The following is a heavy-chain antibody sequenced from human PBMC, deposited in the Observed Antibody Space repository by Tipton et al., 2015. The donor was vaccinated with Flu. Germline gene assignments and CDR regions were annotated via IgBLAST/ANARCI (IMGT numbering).Heavy chain of an antibody. V-gene: IGHV4-59*12. D-gene: IGHD2-2*01. CDR1: GGFFTSYY. CDR2: IYNSQYT. CDR3: ARDPSLGMPDYFDS. Sequence: TLSLTCTVSGGFFTSYYWNWIRQPPGKALEWIGYIYNSQYTKYNPSLKGRVTISVDASMSQFTLQLTSVTAADTAVYYCARDPSLGMPDYFDSWGQGILVTASS. J-gene: IGHJ4*02.